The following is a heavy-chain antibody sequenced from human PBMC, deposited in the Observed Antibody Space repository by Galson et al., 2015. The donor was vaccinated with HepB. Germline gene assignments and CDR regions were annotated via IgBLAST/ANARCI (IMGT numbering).Heavy chain of an antibody. CDR2: VDPEDGET. CDR1: GYTFTDYY. J-gene: IGHJ6*02. V-gene: IGHV1-69-2*01. CDR3: AILQSSGERYYYYGMDV. D-gene: IGHD4-11*01. Sequence: VKVSCKVSGYTFTDYYMHWVQQAPGKGLEWMGLVDPEDGETICAEKFQGRVTITADTSTDTAYMELSSLRSEDTAVYYCAILQSSGERYYYYGMDVWGQGTTVTVSS.